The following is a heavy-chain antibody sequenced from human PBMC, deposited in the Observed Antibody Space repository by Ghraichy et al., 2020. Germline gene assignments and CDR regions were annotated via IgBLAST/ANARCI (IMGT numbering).Heavy chain of an antibody. V-gene: IGHV3-9*01. Sequence: GGSLRLSCAASGFTFDDYAMHWVRQAPGKGLEWVSGMSWNSGSIGYADSVKGRFTISRDNAKNSLYLQINSLRAEDTALYYCAKDYSWSSGYFDCWGQGTLVTVSS. CDR3: AKDYSWSSGYFDC. J-gene: IGHJ4*02. CDR1: GFTFDDYA. CDR2: MSWNSGSI. D-gene: IGHD1-26*01.